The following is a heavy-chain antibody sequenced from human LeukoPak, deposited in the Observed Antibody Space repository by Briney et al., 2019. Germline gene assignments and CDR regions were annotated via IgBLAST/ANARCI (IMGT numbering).Heavy chain of an antibody. D-gene: IGHD5-12*01. CDR1: TGSVSSGPYY. V-gene: IGHV4-61*01. J-gene: IGHJ4*02. Sequence: SETLSLTCTLSTGSVSSGPYYWSWIRQPPGKALEWIGNIYYSGSTNYNPSLKSRLTISVDTSKNQFSLKLSSVTAADTAVYYCAASGYSAYRGDYWGQGTLSPSPQ. CDR3: AASGYSAYRGDY. CDR2: IYYSGST.